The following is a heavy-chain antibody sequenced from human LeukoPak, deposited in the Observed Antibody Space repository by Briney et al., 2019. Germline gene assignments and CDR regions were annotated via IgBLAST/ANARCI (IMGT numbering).Heavy chain of an antibody. Sequence: GGSLRLSCAASGFTFSSYAMNWVRQAPGKGLEWVSSISSSSSYIYYADSVKGRFTISRDNAKNSLYLQMNSLRAEDTAVYYCARDQYQTIAAAGDWGQGTLVTVSS. J-gene: IGHJ4*02. V-gene: IGHV3-21*01. CDR2: ISSSSSYI. CDR3: ARDQYQTIAAAGD. D-gene: IGHD6-13*01. CDR1: GFTFSSYA.